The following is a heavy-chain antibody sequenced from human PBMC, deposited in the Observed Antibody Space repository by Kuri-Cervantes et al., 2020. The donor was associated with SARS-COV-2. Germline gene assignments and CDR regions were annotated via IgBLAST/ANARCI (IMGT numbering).Heavy chain of an antibody. CDR3: ARHVPDWLLNWFDP. V-gene: IGHV4-39*01. CDR1: GGSISSSSYH. CDR2: IYYSGST. J-gene: IGHJ5*02. Sequence: SETLSLTCTVSGGSISSSSYHRGWIRQPPGKGLEWIGSIYYSGSTYYNPSLKSRVTISVDTSKNQFSLKLSSVTAADTAVYYCARHVPDWLLNWFDPWGQGTLVTVSS. D-gene: IGHD3-9*01.